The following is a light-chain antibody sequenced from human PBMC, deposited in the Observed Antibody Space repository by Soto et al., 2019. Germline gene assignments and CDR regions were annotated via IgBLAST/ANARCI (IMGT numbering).Light chain of an antibody. V-gene: IGLV2-14*01. CDR1: SSDVGGYNY. Sequence: QSALTQPASVSGSPGQSITISCTGTSSDVGGYNYVSWYQQHPGKDPKLMIYEVSNRPSGVSNRFSGSKSGNTASLTISGLQAEDEADYYCSSYTSSSISRVFGGGTQLTVL. CDR2: EVS. J-gene: IGLJ3*02. CDR3: SSYTSSSISRV.